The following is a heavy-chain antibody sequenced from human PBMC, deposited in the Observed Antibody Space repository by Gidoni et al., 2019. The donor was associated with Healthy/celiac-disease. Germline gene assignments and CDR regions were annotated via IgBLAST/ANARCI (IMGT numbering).Heavy chain of an antibody. D-gene: IGHD3-3*01. J-gene: IGHJ6*03. Sequence: QVQLQQWGAGLLKPSETLSLTCAVYGGSFSGYYWSWIRQPPGKGLEWIGEINHSGNHNYNPSLKSRVTISVDTSKNQFSLKLSSVTAADTAVYYCARRRYDFWSGYYTNYYYYYMDVWGKGTTVTVSS. CDR1: GGSFSGYY. V-gene: IGHV4-34*01. CDR2: INHSGNH. CDR3: ARRRYDFWSGYYTNYYYYYMDV.